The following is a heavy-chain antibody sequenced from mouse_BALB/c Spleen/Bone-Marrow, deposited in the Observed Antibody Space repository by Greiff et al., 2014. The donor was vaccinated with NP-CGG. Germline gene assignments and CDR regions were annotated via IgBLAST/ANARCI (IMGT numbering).Heavy chain of an antibody. D-gene: IGHD4-1*01. Sequence: QVQLQQPEAELVRPGSSVKISCKASGYAFSSYWMNWVKQRPGQGLEWIGQIYPGDGDTNYNGNFKDKATLTTDKSSTTTYMQLSSLTSEDSAVYFCARGGRLTGYYFDYWGQGTTLTVSS. CDR2: IYPGDGDT. CDR1: GYAFSSYW. J-gene: IGHJ2*01. CDR3: ARGGRLTGYYFDY. V-gene: IGHV1-80*01.